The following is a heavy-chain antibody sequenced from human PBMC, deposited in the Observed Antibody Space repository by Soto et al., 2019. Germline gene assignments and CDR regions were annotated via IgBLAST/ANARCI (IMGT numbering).Heavy chain of an antibody. CDR3: ARQPRGPGDGERGLYFDY. CDR2: VYYSGST. J-gene: IGHJ4*02. D-gene: IGHD2-2*01. CDR1: GSSISSGDY. Sequence: SETLSLTCTVSGSSISSGDYWGWIRQPPGQGLEWIGSVYYSGSTHDNPSLQSRVTISVDTSRNQFYLNLISVTAADTAVYFCARQPRGPGDGERGLYFDYCGQGTLVTVSS. V-gene: IGHV4-39*01.